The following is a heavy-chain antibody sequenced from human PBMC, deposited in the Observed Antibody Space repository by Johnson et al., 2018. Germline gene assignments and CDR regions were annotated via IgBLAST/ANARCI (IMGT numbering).Heavy chain of an antibody. CDR3: AKDGRLLRYFDWAFICQH. J-gene: IGHJ1*01. V-gene: IGHV3-30-3*01. D-gene: IGHD3-9*01. Sequence: QVQLVQSGGGLVKPGGSLRLSCAASGFAFSSDAMHWVRQAPGKGLEWVAFISWDGNIKYYADAAKDRFTISRDNSRNTVYLQMNNLRAEDTAVYNCAKDGRLLRYFDWAFICQHWGQGTLVTVSS. CDR1: GFAFSSDA. CDR2: ISWDGNIK.